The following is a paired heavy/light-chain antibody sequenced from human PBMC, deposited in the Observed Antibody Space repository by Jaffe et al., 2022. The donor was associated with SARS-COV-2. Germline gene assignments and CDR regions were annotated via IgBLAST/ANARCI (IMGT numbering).Light chain of an antibody. CDR3: QQSYNIPPT. CDR1: QSISNY. CDR2: AAS. Sequence: DIQMTQSPSSLSASVGDRVTITCRASQSISNYLNWYQHKPGRAPELLIYAASNLQSGVPSRFSGSGSGTDFTLTISSLQPEDFATYYCQQSYNIPPTFGGGTKLEIK. J-gene: IGKJ4*01. V-gene: IGKV1-39*01.
Heavy chain of an antibody. CDR2: ITHSGSA. J-gene: IGHJ4*02. Sequence: QVQLQQWGAGLLKPSETLSLTCAVYGGPFNGYYWTWIRQPPGKGLEWIGEITHSGSANYNPSLQSRVTISVDTSESQFSLKLSSVTAADTAVYYCARPGARVHYDSTGGFDYWGQGTLVTVSS. CDR1: GGPFNGYY. CDR3: ARPGARVHYDSTGGFDY. V-gene: IGHV4-34*01. D-gene: IGHD3-22*01.